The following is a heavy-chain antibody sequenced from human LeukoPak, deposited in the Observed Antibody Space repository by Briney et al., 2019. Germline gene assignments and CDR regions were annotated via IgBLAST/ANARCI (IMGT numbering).Heavy chain of an antibody. CDR2: IYYTGST. Sequence: PSETLSLTCTVSGGSIRSYYWSWIRQPPGKGLDWIANIYYTGSTKYNPSLKSRATISVDTSKNQFSLKLSSVTAADTAVYYCASGSYYFDYWGQGTLVTVSS. V-gene: IGHV4-59*08. CDR1: GGSIRSYY. CDR3: ASGSYYFDY. D-gene: IGHD1-26*01. J-gene: IGHJ4*02.